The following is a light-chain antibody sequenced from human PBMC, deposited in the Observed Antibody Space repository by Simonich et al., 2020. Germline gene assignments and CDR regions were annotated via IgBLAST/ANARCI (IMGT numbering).Light chain of an antibody. J-gene: IGLJ3*02. Sequence: SYVLTRPPSVSVAPGKTARITCGGNNIGSKSVHWYQQKPGQAPVLVVYDDSDRPSGFPERFSGSNSGNTATLTISRVEAGDEADYYCQVWDSSSDHPVFGGGTKLTVL. CDR1: NIGSKS. CDR3: QVWDSSSDHPV. V-gene: IGLV3-21*03. CDR2: DDS.